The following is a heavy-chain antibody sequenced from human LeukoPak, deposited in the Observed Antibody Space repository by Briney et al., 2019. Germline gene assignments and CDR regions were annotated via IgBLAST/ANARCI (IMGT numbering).Heavy chain of an antibody. CDR1: GFTFTTFW. CDR3: ARDFHGSPDW. CDR2: INTDGRTT. D-gene: IGHD2-2*03. Sequence: PGGSLRLSCAASGFTFTTFWMNWVRQAPGEGLVWVSLINTDGRTTTYADSVKGRFTISRDNAKNTLYLQLNSLRAEDTAVYYCARDFHGSPDWWGQGTLVTVSS. J-gene: IGHJ4*02. V-gene: IGHV3-74*01.